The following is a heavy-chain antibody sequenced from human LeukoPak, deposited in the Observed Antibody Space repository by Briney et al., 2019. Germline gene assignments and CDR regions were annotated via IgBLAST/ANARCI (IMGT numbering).Heavy chain of an antibody. D-gene: IGHD3-10*01. CDR2: ISSSSSYT. V-gene: IGHV3-11*06. Sequence: GGSLRLSCAASGFTFSDYYMSWIRQAPGKGLEWVSYISSSSSYTNYADSVKGRFTISRDNAKNSLYLQMNSLRAEDTAVYYCARGSRVWFGELLFDYWGQGTLATVSS. CDR1: GFTFSDYY. CDR3: ARGSRVWFGELLFDY. J-gene: IGHJ4*02.